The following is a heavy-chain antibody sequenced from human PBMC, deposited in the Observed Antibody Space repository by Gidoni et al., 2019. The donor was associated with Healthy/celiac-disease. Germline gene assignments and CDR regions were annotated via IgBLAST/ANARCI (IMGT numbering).Heavy chain of an antibody. CDR2: MEYSGST. Sequence: QLQLQESGPGLVKPSETLSLTCTVSGGSISSSSYYWGWIRQPPGKGLEWIGSMEYSGSTYYNPSLKSRVTISVDTSKNQFSLKLSSVTAADTAVYYCARHVKKDYSNYGIGNTFSIYYYYYYGMDVWGQGTTVTVSS. J-gene: IGHJ6*02. CDR1: GGSISSSSYY. V-gene: IGHV4-39*01. D-gene: IGHD4-4*01. CDR3: ARHVKKDYSNYGIGNTFSIYYYYYYGMDV.